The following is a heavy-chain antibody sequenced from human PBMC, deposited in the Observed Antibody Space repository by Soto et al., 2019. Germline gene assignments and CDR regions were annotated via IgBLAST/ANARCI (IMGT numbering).Heavy chain of an antibody. D-gene: IGHD6-13*01. CDR2: IWYDGSNK. CDR3: ARDRIAAAPQPLRY. V-gene: IGHV3-33*01. J-gene: IGHJ4*02. Sequence: QVQLVESGGGVVQPGRSLRLSCAASGFTFSSYGMHWVRQAPGKGLEWVAVIWYDGSNKYYADSVKGRFTISRDNSKNTLYLQMNSLRAEDTAVYYCARDRIAAAPQPLRYWGQGTLVTVSS. CDR1: GFTFSSYG.